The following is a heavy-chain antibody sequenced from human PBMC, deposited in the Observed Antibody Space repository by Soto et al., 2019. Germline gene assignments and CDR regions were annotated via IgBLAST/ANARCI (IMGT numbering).Heavy chain of an antibody. CDR3: AKGVSGGSGSYKLIGWFDP. J-gene: IGHJ5*02. CDR1: GFTFSSYA. V-gene: IGHV3-23*01. Sequence: GGSLRLSCAASGFTFSSYAMSWVRQAPGKGLEWVSAISGSGGSTYYADSVKGRFTISRDNSKNTLYLQMNSLRAEDTAVYYCAKGVSGGSGSYKLIGWFDPWGQGTLVTVSS. D-gene: IGHD3-10*01. CDR2: ISGSGGST.